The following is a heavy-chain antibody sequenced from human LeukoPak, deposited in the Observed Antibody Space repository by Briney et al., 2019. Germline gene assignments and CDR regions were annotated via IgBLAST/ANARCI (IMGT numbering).Heavy chain of an antibody. CDR1: GYTFTSYA. V-gene: IGHV1-3*01. Sequence: ASVTVSCKASGYTFTSYAMHWVRQAPGQRLEGMGWINAGNGNTKYSQKFQGRVTITRDTSASTAYMELSSLRSEDTAVYYCAREIWFGESAFDYWGQGTLVTVSS. J-gene: IGHJ4*02. CDR3: AREIWFGESAFDY. CDR2: INAGNGNT. D-gene: IGHD3-10*01.